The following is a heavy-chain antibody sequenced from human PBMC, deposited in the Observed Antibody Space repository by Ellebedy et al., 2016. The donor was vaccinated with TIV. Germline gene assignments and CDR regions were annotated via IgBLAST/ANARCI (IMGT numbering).Heavy chain of an antibody. D-gene: IGHD5-12*01. CDR3: ARDSQWLDSYLDS. CDR1: GFTFNTYS. CDR2: TSYDGTNK. J-gene: IGHJ4*02. Sequence: GESLKISCVVSGFTFNTYSMEWVRQAPGKGLEWVAVTSYDGTNKYYADSVRGRFNISRDNPTNTLFLHMSSLRADDTAVYFCARDSQWLDSYLDSWGQGTLVTVSS. V-gene: IGHV3-30*03.